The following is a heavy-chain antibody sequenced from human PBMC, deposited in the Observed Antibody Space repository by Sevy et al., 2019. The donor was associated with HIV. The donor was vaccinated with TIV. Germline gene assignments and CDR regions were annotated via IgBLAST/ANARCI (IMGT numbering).Heavy chain of an antibody. CDR1: GFTFSDYY. Sequence: GGSLRLSCAASGFTFSDYYMSWIRQAPGKGLEWVSYISSSGSTIYYADSVKGRFTISRDNAKNSLFLQMNSLRAEDTAVYYCARDKGTVNWNDEGYWGQGTLVTVSS. V-gene: IGHV3-11*01. CDR3: ARDKGTVNWNDEGY. CDR2: ISSSGSTI. D-gene: IGHD1-20*01. J-gene: IGHJ4*02.